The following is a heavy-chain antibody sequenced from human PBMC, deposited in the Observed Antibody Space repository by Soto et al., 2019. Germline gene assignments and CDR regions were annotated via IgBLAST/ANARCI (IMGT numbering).Heavy chain of an antibody. J-gene: IGHJ4*02. V-gene: IGHV3-72*01. Sequence: EVQLVESGGGLVQPGGSLRLSCAASGFTFSDHYMDWVRQAPGKGLEWVGRTRNKANSYTTEYAASVKGRFTISRDDSKNSLYLQMNGLKTEDTAVYYCASLDYGGSNFDYWGQGTLVTVSS. D-gene: IGHD4-17*01. CDR3: ASLDYGGSNFDY. CDR1: GFTFSDHY. CDR2: TRNKANSYTT.